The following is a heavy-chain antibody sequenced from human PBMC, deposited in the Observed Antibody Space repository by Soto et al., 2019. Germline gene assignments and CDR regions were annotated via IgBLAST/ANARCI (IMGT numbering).Heavy chain of an antibody. CDR2: IYMSETT. J-gene: IGHJ5*02. D-gene: IGHD6-13*01. CDR3: AKNRAGAAALNWFDP. CDR1: GGSISGYY. Sequence: QVRLQESGPGLVKPSETLSLTCSVSGGSISGYYCSWIRQPAGKGLEWIGRIYMSETTDYNPSLKSRVTMSLETSKNQFSLKLTSVTAADAAVYYCAKNRAGAAALNWFDPWGQGTLVTVPS. V-gene: IGHV4-4*07.